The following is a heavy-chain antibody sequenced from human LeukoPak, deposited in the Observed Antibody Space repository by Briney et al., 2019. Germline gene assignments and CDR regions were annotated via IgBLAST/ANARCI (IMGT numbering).Heavy chain of an antibody. CDR1: GFTFSSYD. J-gene: IGHJ6*03. V-gene: IGHV3-13*01. D-gene: IGHD3-22*01. Sequence: PGGSLRLSCAASGFTFSSYDMHWVRQATGKGLEWVSAIGTAGDTYYPGSVKGRFTISREEAKNSLYLQMNSLRAGDTAVYYCARGFYGDSSYYYYYMDVWGKGTTVTVSS. CDR3: ARGFYGDSSYYYYYMDV. CDR2: IGTAGDT.